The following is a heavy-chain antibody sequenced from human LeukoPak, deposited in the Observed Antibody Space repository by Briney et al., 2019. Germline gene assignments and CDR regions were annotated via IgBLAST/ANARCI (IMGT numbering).Heavy chain of an antibody. Sequence: SETLSLTCTVSGGSISSYYWSWIRQPPGKGLEWIGYIYYSGSTNYNPSLKSRVTISVDTSKNQFSLKLSSVTAADTAVYYCARRAGSRLRGHYFDYWGQGTLVTVSS. CDR1: GGSISSYY. V-gene: IGHV4-59*01. D-gene: IGHD4-17*01. CDR3: ARRAGSRLRGHYFDY. J-gene: IGHJ4*02. CDR2: IYYSGST.